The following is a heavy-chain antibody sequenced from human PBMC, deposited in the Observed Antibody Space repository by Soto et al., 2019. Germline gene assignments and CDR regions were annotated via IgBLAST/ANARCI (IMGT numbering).Heavy chain of an antibody. CDR2: ISGSGGST. CDR3: AKDGSKRYYYYYGMDV. Sequence: GGSLRLSCAASGFTFSSYAMIWVRQATGKGLEWVSAISGSGGSTYYADSVKGRFTISRDNSKNTLYLQMNSLRAEDTAVYYCAKDGSKRYYYYYGMDVWGQGTTVTVSS. CDR1: GFTFSSYA. V-gene: IGHV3-23*01. J-gene: IGHJ6*02.